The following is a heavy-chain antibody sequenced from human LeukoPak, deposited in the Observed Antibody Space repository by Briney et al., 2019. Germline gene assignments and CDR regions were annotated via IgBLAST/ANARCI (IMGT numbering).Heavy chain of an antibody. CDR2: IYYSGST. Sequence: SETLSLTCTVSGGSISSYYWSWIRQPPGKGLEWIGYIYYSGSTNYNPSLKSRVTISVDTSKNQFSLKLSSVTAADTAVYYCASLTRRDGYNFDYWGQGTLVTVPS. CDR3: ASLTRRDGYNFDY. V-gene: IGHV4-59*08. J-gene: IGHJ4*02. D-gene: IGHD5-24*01. CDR1: GGSISSYY.